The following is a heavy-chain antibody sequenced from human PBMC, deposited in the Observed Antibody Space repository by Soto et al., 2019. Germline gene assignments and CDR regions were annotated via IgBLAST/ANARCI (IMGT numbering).Heavy chain of an antibody. Sequence: EVQLVESGGGLIQRGGSLRLSCAASGFTLSTYSLNWVRQAPRKGLEWLSYISGSINTIYYADSVKGRFTISRDNAKNSLYLQMNSLRDEDTAVYFCARGFDLQYGMDVWGQGTTVTVSS. CDR2: ISGSINTI. CDR3: ARGFDLQYGMDV. D-gene: IGHD3-10*01. J-gene: IGHJ6*02. CDR1: GFTLSTYS. V-gene: IGHV3-48*02.